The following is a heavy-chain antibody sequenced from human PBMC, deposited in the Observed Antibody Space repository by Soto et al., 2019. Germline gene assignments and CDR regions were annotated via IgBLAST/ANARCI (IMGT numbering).Heavy chain of an antibody. Sequence: SETLSLTCTVSGGSISSYYWSWIRQPPGKGLEWIGYIYYSGSTNYNPSLKSRVTISVDTSKNQFSLKLSSVTAADTAVYYCARHYGPGSQDRYCSGGSCYMWFSGFDYWGQGTLVTVSS. V-gene: IGHV4-59*08. CDR3: ARHYGPGSQDRYCSGGSCYMWFSGFDY. J-gene: IGHJ4*02. CDR1: GGSISSYY. D-gene: IGHD2-15*01. CDR2: IYYSGST.